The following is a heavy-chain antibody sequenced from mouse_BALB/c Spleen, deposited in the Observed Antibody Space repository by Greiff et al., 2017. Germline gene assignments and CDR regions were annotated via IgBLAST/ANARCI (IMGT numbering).Heavy chain of an antibody. Sequence: QVQLQQSGAELVRPGSSVKISCKASGYAFSSYWMNWVKQRPGQGLEWIGQIYPGDGDTNYNGKFKGKATLTADKSSSTAYMQLSSLTSEDSAVYFGARRRNYCGSSYDYAMDYWGQGTSVTVSS. CDR3: ARRRNYCGSSYDYAMDY. J-gene: IGHJ4*01. CDR1: GYAFSSYW. D-gene: IGHD1-1*01. V-gene: IGHV1-80*01. CDR2: IYPGDGDT.